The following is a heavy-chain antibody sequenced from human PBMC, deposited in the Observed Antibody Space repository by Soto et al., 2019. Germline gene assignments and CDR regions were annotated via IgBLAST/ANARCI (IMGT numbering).Heavy chain of an antibody. V-gene: IGHV3-23*01. D-gene: IGHD5-12*01. Sequence: PGGSLRLSCAASGFTFSDHYMSWLRQAPGKGLEWVSSISGSGSSTYYADSVKGRFTISRDNSKNTLYLQMNSLRAEDTAVYYCAKGRYSGYDNSYYFDYWGQGTLVTVSS. J-gene: IGHJ4*02. CDR1: GFTFSDHY. CDR3: AKGRYSGYDNSYYFDY. CDR2: ISGSGSST.